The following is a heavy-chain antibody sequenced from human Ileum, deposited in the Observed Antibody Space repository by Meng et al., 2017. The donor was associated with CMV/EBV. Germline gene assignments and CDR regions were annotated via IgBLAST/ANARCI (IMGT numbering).Heavy chain of an antibody. CDR3: ARAGIVLMVYAADAFDI. D-gene: IGHD2-8*01. Sequence: SEPLSLTCTVSGYSISSGYYWGWIRQPPGKGLEWIGSIYHSGSTYYNPSLKSRVTISVDTSKNQFSLKLSSVTAADTAVYYCARAGIVLMVYAADAFDIWGQGTMVTVSS. CDR2: IYHSGST. CDR1: GYSISSGYY. J-gene: IGHJ3*02. V-gene: IGHV4-38-2*02.